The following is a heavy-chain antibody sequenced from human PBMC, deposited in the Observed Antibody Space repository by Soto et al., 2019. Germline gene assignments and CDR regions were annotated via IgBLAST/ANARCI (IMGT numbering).Heavy chain of an antibody. Sequence: ASETLSLTCTVSGGSVSSGSYYWSWIRQPPGKGLEWIGYIYYSGSTNYNPSLKSRVTISVDTSKNQFSLKLSSVTAADTAVYYCARESPAAGVDYWGQGTLVTVS. CDR3: ARESPAAGVDY. CDR2: IYYSGST. V-gene: IGHV4-61*01. D-gene: IGHD2-15*01. CDR1: GGSVSSGSYY. J-gene: IGHJ4*02.